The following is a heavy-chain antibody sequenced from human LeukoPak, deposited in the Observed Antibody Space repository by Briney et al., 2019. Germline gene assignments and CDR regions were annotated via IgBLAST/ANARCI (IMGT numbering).Heavy chain of an antibody. J-gene: IGHJ3*02. D-gene: IGHD1-26*01. V-gene: IGHV1-8*02. CDR3: ARGTRTAIDI. Sequence: GASVKVSCKASGYSFTIYDMNWVRQAPGQGLEWMGWMNPRSGDTDYAQRFEGRVTMTRSASISTAYMELINLRSEDTAVYYCARGTRTAIDIWGQGTMVTVSS. CDR2: MNPRSGDT. CDR1: GYSFTIYD.